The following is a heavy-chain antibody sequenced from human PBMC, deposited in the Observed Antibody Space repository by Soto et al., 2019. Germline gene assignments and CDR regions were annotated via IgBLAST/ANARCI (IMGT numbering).Heavy chain of an antibody. CDR2: IYYSGST. V-gene: IGHV4-59*01. CDR3: ARDVRSGSLNGMDV. CDR1: GGSISSYY. J-gene: IGHJ6*02. D-gene: IGHD1-26*01. Sequence: QVQLQESGPGLVKPSETLSLTCTVSGGSISSYYWSWIRQPPGKGLEWIGYIYYSGSTNYNPSLKSRVTISVDTSKNQFSLKLSSVTAADTAVYYCARDVRSGSLNGMDVWGQGTTVTVSS.